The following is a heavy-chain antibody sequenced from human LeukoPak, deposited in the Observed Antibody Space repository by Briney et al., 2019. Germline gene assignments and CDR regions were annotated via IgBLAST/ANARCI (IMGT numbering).Heavy chain of an antibody. D-gene: IGHD5-12*01. V-gene: IGHV1-24*01. CDR3: ATTIGRSDYDYSGWYFDL. CDR1: GYTLTELS. Sequence: ASVKVSCKVSGYTLTELSMHWVRQAPGKGLEWMGGFDPEDGETIYAQKFQGRVTMTEDTSTDTAYMELSSLRSEDTAVYYCATTIGRSDYDYSGWYFDLWGRGTLVTVSS. J-gene: IGHJ2*01. CDR2: FDPEDGET.